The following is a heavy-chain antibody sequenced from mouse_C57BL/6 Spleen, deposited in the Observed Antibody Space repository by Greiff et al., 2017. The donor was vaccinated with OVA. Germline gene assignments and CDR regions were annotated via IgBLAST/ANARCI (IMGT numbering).Heavy chain of an antibody. CDR3: ARPSNWDWFAY. V-gene: IGHV1-72*01. J-gene: IGHJ3*01. Sequence: QVQLQQPGAELVKPGASVKLSCKASGYTFTSYWMHWVKQRPGRGLEWIGRIDPNSGGNKYNEKFKSKATLTVDKPSSTAYMHVSSLTSEDSAVYYCARPSNWDWFAYWGQGTLVTVSA. CDR1: GYTFTSYW. D-gene: IGHD4-1*01. CDR2: IDPNSGGN.